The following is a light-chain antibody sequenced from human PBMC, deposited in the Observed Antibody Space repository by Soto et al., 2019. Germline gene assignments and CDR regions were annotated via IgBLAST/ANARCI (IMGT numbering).Light chain of an antibody. J-gene: IGLJ7*01. Sequence: QSVLTQPASLSGSPGQSITISCTGTSSDIGAYDYVSWFQQHPGKAPKLMISEVNNRPSGVPDRFSGARSGASASLAISEPQADDEAIYYCQSYDNSLNTILFGGGTQLTVL. CDR3: QSYDNSLNTIL. CDR1: SSDIGAYDY. CDR2: EVN. V-gene: IGLV2-14*01.